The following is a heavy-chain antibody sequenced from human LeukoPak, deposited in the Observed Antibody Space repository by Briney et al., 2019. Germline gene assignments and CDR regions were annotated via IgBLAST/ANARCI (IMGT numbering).Heavy chain of an antibody. J-gene: IGHJ6*03. CDR1: GGSFSNNYN. D-gene: IGHD4-23*01. V-gene: IGHV4-39*01. Sequence: SETLSLTCSVSGGSFSNNYNWDWIRQPPGKGLEWIGSLYYSGKTYYNPSLKSRVTISVDPSKSQFSLKLSSVTAEDTAVYYCSRSSDFGGLNFYYYMDVWGKGTTVTAS. CDR2: LYYSGKT. CDR3: SRSSDFGGLNFYYYMDV.